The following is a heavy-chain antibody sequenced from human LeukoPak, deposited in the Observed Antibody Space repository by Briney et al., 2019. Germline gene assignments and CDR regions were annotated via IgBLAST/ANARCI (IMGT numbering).Heavy chain of an antibody. CDR1: GGTFSSYA. D-gene: IGHD2-2*01. J-gene: IGHJ4*02. CDR2: IIPILGIA. Sequence: SVKVSCKASGGTFSSYAISWVRQAPGQGLEWMGRIIPILGIANYAQKFQGRVTITADKSTSTAYMELSSLRSEGTAVYYCARLRGYCSSTSCFAYYFDYWGQGTLVTVSS. V-gene: IGHV1-69*04. CDR3: ARLRGYCSSTSCFAYYFDY.